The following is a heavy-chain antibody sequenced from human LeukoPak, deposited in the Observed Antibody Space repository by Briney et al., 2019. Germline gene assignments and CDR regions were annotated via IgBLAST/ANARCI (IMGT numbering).Heavy chain of an antibody. CDR1: GFTFSSYA. J-gene: IGHJ4*02. V-gene: IGHV3-23*01. D-gene: IGHD3-22*01. Sequence: PGGSLRLSCAASGFTFSSYAMSWVRQAPGKGLEWVSAISGSGGSTYYADSVKGRFTIPRDNSKNTLYLQMNSLRAEDTAVYYGAKEGDSSGYLYYFDYWGQGTLVTVSS. CDR2: ISGSGGST. CDR3: AKEGDSSGYLYYFDY.